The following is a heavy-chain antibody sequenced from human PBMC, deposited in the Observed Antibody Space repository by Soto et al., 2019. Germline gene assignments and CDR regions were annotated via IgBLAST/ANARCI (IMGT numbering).Heavy chain of an antibody. V-gene: IGHV1-18*01. CDR2: ISANDGGT. CDR3: ARGGGRHLRPLET. CDR1: DSVFVTSV. D-gene: IGHD3-16*01. J-gene: IGHJ4*01. Sequence: QALLEQSGPEVKNPGDQVEISGWLYDSVFVTSVITCLRQALGQGLEWMGWISANDGGTLSAMKFTDRLVMSTDPMRNMAYLQLWDVTSDDSAVYFCARGGGRHLRPLETWGHGTPVTVSS.